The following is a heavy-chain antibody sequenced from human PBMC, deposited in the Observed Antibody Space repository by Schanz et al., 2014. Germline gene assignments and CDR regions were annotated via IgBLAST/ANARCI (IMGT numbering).Heavy chain of an antibody. D-gene: IGHD5-18*01. V-gene: IGHV3-11*04. J-gene: IGHJ4*02. CDR3: ARDGYRNGRPFDH. Sequence: QVQLVESGGGLVKPGGSLRLSCAASGFTFSDYYMSWVRQAPGKGLEWVSAISGSGGSTYYADSVKGRFTISRDTAENSVYLQMNSLRAEDTAVYYCARDGYRNGRPFDHWGQGTRVTVSA. CDR1: GFTFSDYY. CDR2: ISGSGGST.